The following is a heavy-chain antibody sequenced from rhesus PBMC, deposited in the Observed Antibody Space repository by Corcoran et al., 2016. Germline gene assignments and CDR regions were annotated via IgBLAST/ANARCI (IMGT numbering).Heavy chain of an antibody. CDR2: IGGRSGST. J-gene: IGHJ2*01. D-gene: IGHD2-21*01. Sequence: QVQLQESGPGLVKPSETLSLTCAVSGYSISSGYGWSCIRQPPGKGLEWIGYIGGRSGSTNYDPSRKSRGTISKDTSRNQFSLKLSSVTAADTAVYYCARVWYYWYFDLWGPCTPITISS. CDR1: GYSISSGYG. CDR3: ARVWYYWYFDL. V-gene: IGHV4-127*01.